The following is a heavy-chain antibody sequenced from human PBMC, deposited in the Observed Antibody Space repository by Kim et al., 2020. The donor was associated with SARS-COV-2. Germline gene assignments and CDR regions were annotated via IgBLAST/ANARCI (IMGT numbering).Heavy chain of an antibody. J-gene: IGHJ4*02. Sequence: YYADSVKGRFTISRDNSKNTLYLQRNSLRAEDTAVYYCAREGTLGHFDYWGQGTLVTVSS. CDR3: AREGTLGHFDY. V-gene: IGHV3-33*01. D-gene: IGHD3-10*01.